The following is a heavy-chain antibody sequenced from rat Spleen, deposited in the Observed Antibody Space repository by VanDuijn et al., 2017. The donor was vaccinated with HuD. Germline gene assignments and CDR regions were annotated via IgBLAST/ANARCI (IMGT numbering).Heavy chain of an antibody. CDR2: IWTGGTT. Sequence: QVQLKESGPGLVQPSQTLSLTCTVSGFSLTSFHVSWVRQPPGKGLEWMGVIWTGGTTAYSSLLKSRLSISRDISKSQVFLRLNSLQAEDTATYYCARDNNPVDYWGQGVMVTVSS. V-gene: IGHV2-43*01. CDR3: ARDNNPVDY. J-gene: IGHJ2*01. D-gene: IGHD1-10*01. CDR1: GFSLTSFH.